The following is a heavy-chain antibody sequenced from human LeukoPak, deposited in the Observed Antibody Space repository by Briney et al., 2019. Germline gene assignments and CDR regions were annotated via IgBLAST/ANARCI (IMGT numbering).Heavy chain of an antibody. V-gene: IGHV1-69*05. CDR1: GGTFSSYA. J-gene: IGHJ4*02. Sequence: SVKVSCKASGGTFSSYAISWVRQAPGQGLEWMGRIIPIFGTANYAQKFQGRVTITTDESTSTAYMELSSLRCEDTAVYYCARGERWLQGSPLDYWGQGTLVTVSS. D-gene: IGHD5-24*01. CDR2: IIPIFGTA. CDR3: ARGERWLQGSPLDY.